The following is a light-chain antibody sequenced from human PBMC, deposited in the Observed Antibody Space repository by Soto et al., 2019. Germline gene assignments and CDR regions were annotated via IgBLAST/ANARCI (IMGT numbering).Light chain of an antibody. J-gene: IGKJ5*01. CDR3: QQYNNWLIT. CDR1: QSVSSN. CDR2: GAS. Sequence: EIVMTQSPDTLSVSPGERATLSCRASQSVSSNLAWYQQKPGQAPRLLIYGASTRATGIPARFSGSGSGTEFTLTISSLQSEDFAVYYCQQYNNWLITFGQGTQMEIK. V-gene: IGKV3-15*01.